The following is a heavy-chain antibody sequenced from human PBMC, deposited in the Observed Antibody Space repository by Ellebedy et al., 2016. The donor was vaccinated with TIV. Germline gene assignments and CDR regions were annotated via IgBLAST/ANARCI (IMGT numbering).Heavy chain of an antibody. Sequence: SGPKLVKPTQTLTLTCTFFGFSLSTSGMCVSWIRQPPGKALEWLALIDWDDDKYYSTSLKTRLTISKDTSKNQVVLTMTNMDPVDTATYYCARSRRQLVTDDAFDIWGQGTMVTVSS. CDR3: ARSRRQLVTDDAFDI. CDR2: IDWDDDK. J-gene: IGHJ3*02. CDR1: GFSLSTSGMC. D-gene: IGHD6-13*01. V-gene: IGHV2-70*01.